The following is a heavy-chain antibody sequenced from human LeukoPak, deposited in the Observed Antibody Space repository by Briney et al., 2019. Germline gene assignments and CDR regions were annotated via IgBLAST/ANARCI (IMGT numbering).Heavy chain of an antibody. Sequence: ASVKVSCKASGYTFTSYYMHWVRQAPGRGLEWMGIINPSGGSTSYAQKFQGRVTMTRDTSTSTVYMELSSLRSDDTAVYYCARDYYDSSGYSRTVLFDYWGQGTLVTVSS. D-gene: IGHD3-22*01. CDR2: INPSGGST. CDR1: GYTFTSYY. CDR3: ARDYYDSSGYSRTVLFDY. V-gene: IGHV1-46*01. J-gene: IGHJ4*02.